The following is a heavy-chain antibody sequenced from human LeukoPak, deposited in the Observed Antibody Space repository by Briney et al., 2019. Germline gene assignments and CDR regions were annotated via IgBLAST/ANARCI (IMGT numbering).Heavy chain of an antibody. V-gene: IGHV2-5*08. CDR3: ARLAYYDNSGSSRPFDI. CDR2: IYWDDDK. J-gene: IGHJ3*02. Sequence: QTLSLTCTVSGGSISSGDYYWSWIRQPPGKALEWLALIYWDDDKRYSPSLKSRLTITKDTSKKQVVLTVTNLDPVDTATYYCARLAYYDNSGSSRPFDIWGQGTRVTVSS. CDR1: GGSISSGDYY. D-gene: IGHD3-22*01.